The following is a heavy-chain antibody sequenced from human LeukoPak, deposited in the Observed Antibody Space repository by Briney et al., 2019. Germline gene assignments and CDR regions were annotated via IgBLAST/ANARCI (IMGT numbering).Heavy chain of an antibody. CDR2: ISHSGST. Sequence: KPSETLSLTCAVYGGSFSGYYWSWIRQPPGKGLEWIGEISHSGSTNYNPSLKSRVTISVDTSKNQFSLKLSSVTAADTAVYYCASISYGHYYYMDVWGKGTTVTVSS. CDR3: ASISYGHYYYMDV. J-gene: IGHJ6*03. D-gene: IGHD3-16*01. CDR1: GGSFSGYY. V-gene: IGHV4-34*01.